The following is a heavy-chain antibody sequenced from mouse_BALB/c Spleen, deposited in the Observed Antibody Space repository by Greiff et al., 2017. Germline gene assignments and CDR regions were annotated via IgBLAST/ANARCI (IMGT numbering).Heavy chain of an antibody. CDR1: GYTFTSYW. Sequence: QVQLKESGAELAKPGASVKMSCKASGYTFTSYWMHWVKQRPGQGLEWIGYINPSTGYTEYNQKFKDKATLTADKSSSTAYMQLSSLTSEDSAVYYCARCYDYDYAMDYWGQGTSVTVSS. D-gene: IGHD2-4*01. V-gene: IGHV1-7*01. CDR2: INPSTGYT. J-gene: IGHJ4*01. CDR3: ARCYDYDYAMDY.